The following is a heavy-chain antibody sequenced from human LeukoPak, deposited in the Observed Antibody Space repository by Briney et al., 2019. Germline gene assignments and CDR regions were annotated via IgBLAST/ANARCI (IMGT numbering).Heavy chain of an antibody. J-gene: IGHJ4*02. D-gene: IGHD1-26*01. CDR2: INPSSGDT. Sequence: ASVKVSCTASAYTFTDYYVHWVRPAPGQGLEWMGRINPSSGDTNYAQNFQGRVTMTRDTSISTAYMELSRLRSDDTAVYYCATTSGYFYYWGQGTLVTVSS. CDR1: AYTFTDYY. V-gene: IGHV1-2*06. CDR3: ATTSGYFYY.